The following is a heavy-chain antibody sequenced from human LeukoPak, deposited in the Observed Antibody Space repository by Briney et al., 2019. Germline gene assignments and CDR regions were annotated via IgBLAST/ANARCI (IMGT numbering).Heavy chain of an antibody. D-gene: IGHD6-6*01. CDR3: ARGVSPNLIAA. CDR2: ISSSSSYI. V-gene: IGHV3-21*01. J-gene: IGHJ4*02. Sequence: GGSLRLSCAASGFTFSSYSMNWVRQAPGKGLEWVSSISSSSSYIYYADSVKGRFAISRDNAKNSLYLQMNSLRAEDTAVYYCARGVSPNLIAAWGQGTLVTVSS. CDR1: GFTFSSYS.